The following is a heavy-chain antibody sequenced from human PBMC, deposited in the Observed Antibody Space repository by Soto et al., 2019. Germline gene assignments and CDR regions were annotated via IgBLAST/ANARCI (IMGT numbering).Heavy chain of an antibody. CDR2: IYYSGST. J-gene: IGHJ4*02. Sequence: ETLCLTCTVTGYSISSRSCYWGWIRQPPGKGLEWIGSIYYSGSTYNNPSLRSRVSMSIDTSKDQFSLKLKSVTAADTALYFCARQRTSVVTQAYSDVWGPGSVVTVS. V-gene: IGHV4-39*01. CDR3: ARQRTSVVTQAYSDV. CDR1: GYSISSRSCY. D-gene: IGHD2-21*02.